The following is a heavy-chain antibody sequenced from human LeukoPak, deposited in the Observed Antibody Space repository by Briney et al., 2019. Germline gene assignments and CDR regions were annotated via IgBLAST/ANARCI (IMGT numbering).Heavy chain of an antibody. J-gene: IGHJ4*02. D-gene: IGHD3-22*01. CDR3: AIDRVTMIVVVTLRY. CDR2: INPNSGGT. Sequence: ASVKVSCKASGYTFTGYCMHWVRQAPGQGLEWMGRINPNSGGTNYAQKFQGRVTMTRDTSISTAYMELSRLRSDDTAVYYCAIDRVTMIVVVTLRYWGQGTLVTVSS. V-gene: IGHV1-2*06. CDR1: GYTFTGYC.